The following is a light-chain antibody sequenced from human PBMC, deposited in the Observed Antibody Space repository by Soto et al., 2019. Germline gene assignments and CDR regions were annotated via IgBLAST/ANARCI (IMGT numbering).Light chain of an antibody. V-gene: IGKV1-13*02. J-gene: IGKJ5*01. CDR1: QGISSA. Sequence: AIQVTQSPSSLSASVGDTVTITCRASQGISSAFAWYQQKPGKVPRLLIYDVFNLQSGVPSRLSGSGSGTDFTLTISRLQPEDFATYYCQQLETYPITFGQGTRLEVK. CDR2: DVF. CDR3: QQLETYPIT.